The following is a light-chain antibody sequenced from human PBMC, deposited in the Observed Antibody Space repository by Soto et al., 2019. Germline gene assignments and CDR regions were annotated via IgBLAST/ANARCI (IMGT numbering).Light chain of an antibody. CDR1: SSDVGAYKY. V-gene: IGLV2-8*01. J-gene: IGLJ3*02. CDR2: EVT. CDR3: TSYVGNDIWV. Sequence: QSALTQPPSASGSPGQSVTISCTGTSSDVGAYKYVSWYQQYPGKAPKLMIYEVTKRPSGVPGRFSGSKSGNTVSLTVSGLQAEDEADYYCTSYVGNDIWVFGGGTKLTVL.